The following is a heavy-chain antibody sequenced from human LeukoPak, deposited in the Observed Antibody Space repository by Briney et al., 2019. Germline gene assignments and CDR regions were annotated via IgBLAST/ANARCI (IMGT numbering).Heavy chain of an antibody. J-gene: IGHJ3*02. CDR2: MYNRGTT. Sequence: SETLSLTCTVSGGSVSTYYWSWIRQPPEKGLEWIGYMYNRGTTSYNPSLRSRVTISVDTSKNQFSLKLSSVTAADTAVYYCARVRVATDIWGQGAMVTVSS. V-gene: IGHV4-59*02. CDR3: ARVRVATDI. CDR1: GGSVSTYY.